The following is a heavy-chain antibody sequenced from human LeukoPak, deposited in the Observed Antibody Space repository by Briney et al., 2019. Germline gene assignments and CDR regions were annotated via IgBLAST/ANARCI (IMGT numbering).Heavy chain of an antibody. D-gene: IGHD5-12*01. CDR2: MDPNSGNT. CDR1: GYTFTSYD. CDR3: EVATSS. J-gene: IGHJ5*02. V-gene: IGHV1-8*01. Sequence: ASVKVSCKASGYTFTSYDINWVRQATGQGLEWMGWMDPNSGNTGYAQKFQGRVTITTDESTSTAYMELSSLRSEDTAVYYCEVATSSWGQGTLVTVSS.